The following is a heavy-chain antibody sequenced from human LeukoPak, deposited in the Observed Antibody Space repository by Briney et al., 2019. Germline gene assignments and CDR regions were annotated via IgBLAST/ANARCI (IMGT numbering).Heavy chain of an antibody. CDR1: GFTFSSYA. CDR2: ISHDGSEQ. J-gene: IGHJ4*02. D-gene: IGHD6-13*01. V-gene: IGHV3-30*04. Sequence: GRSLRLSCAASGFTFSSYAMHWVRQAPGKGLEWVAVISHDGSEQYCVDSVKGRFTISRDNSKNTLYLQMNSLTAEDTAVYYCARDRSSTWSLDYWGQGTLVTVSS. CDR3: ARDRSSTWSLDY.